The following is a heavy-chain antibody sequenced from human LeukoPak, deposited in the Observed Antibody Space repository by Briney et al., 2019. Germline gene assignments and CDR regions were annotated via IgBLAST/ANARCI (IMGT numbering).Heavy chain of an antibody. CDR1: VYTFINYY. CDR2: INPSGGGT. Sequence: ASVKVSFKASVYTFINYYIHWVRLAPGQGFEWVGLINPSGGGTSYAQKFQGRVSMTRDTSTGTVYMDLSSLRSEDTGVYYSRRGPSDYTWAWFDYWGQGTLVTVSS. CDR3: RRGPSDYTWAWFDY. J-gene: IGHJ4*02. V-gene: IGHV1-46*01. D-gene: IGHD4-11*01.